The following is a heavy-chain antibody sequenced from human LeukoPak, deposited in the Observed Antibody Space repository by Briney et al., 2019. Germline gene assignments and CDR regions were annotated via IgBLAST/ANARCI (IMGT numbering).Heavy chain of an antibody. CDR3: ARRAGATSFDS. V-gene: IGHV4-59*08. Sequence: PSETLSLTCTVSGGSISSYYWSWIRQPPGKGLEWIGYIYYSGSTNYNPSLKSRVTISLDTSKNQFSLKLSPVTAADTAVYYCARRAGATSFDSWGQGTLVTVSS. CDR2: IYYSGST. D-gene: IGHD1-26*01. J-gene: IGHJ4*02. CDR1: GGSISSYY.